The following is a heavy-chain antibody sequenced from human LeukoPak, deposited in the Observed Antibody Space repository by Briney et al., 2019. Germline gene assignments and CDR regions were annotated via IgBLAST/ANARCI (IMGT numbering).Heavy chain of an antibody. D-gene: IGHD3-9*01. CDR1: GGSVSSSNYY. J-gene: IGHJ3*02. Sequence: SETLSLTCTVSGGSVSSSNYYWSWIRQPPGKGLEWIGYIYYSGSTNYNPSLKSRITISADTSKNQFSLKLSSVTAADTAVYYCARDSPQIFSHAFDIWAKGQWSPSLQ. CDR2: IYYSGST. V-gene: IGHV4-61*01. CDR3: ARDSPQIFSHAFDI.